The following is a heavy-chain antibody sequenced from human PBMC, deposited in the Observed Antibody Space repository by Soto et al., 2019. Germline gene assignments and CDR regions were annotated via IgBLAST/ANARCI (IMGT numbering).Heavy chain of an antibody. D-gene: IGHD3-16*02. Sequence: QVQLQESGPGLVKPSETLSLTCSVSGGSFSSLYWSWIRQSPGKGLEWIGSMYYSGITYYNPSLKSRVTISIDTSQNQFSLKLSSVTAADTAVYYCAREFKYDYIWGSYRLFDYWGQGTLVTVSS. V-gene: IGHV4-59*01. CDR3: AREFKYDYIWGSYRLFDY. CDR2: MYYSGIT. J-gene: IGHJ4*02. CDR1: GGSFSSLY.